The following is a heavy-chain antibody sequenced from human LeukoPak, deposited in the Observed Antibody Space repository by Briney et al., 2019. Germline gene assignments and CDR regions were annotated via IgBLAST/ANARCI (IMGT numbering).Heavy chain of an antibody. CDR3: AKLPSRGKKRVSNWFDP. J-gene: IGHJ5*02. V-gene: IGHV3-23*01. CDR2: ISGSGGST. CDR1: GFTFSSYA. Sequence: AGGSLRLSCAASGFTFSSYAMSWVRQAPGKGLEWVSAISGSGGSTYYADSVKGRFTISRDNSKNTLYLQMNSLRAEDTAVYYCAKLPSRGKKRVSNWFDPWGQGTLVTVSS.